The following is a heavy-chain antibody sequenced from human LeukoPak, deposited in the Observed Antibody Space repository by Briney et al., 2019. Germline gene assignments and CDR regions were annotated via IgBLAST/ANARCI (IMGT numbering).Heavy chain of an antibody. V-gene: IGHV3-74*01. D-gene: IGHD6-19*01. CDR1: GFTFSSYW. CDR2: INSDGSST. J-gene: IGHJ1*01. CDR3: ARVDEEQWLVYSYDEYFQH. Sequence: PGGSLRLSCAASGFTFSSYWMHWVRQAPGKGLVWVSRINSDGSSTSYVDSVKGRFTISRDNAKNTLYLQMNSLRAEDTAVYYCARVDEEQWLVYSYDEYFQHWGQGTLVTVSS.